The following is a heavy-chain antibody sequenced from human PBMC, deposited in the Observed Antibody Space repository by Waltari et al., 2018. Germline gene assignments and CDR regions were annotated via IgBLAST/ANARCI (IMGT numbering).Heavy chain of an antibody. J-gene: IGHJ4*02. D-gene: IGHD3-3*01. Sequence: VRLAQSRAEVRKPGTTLKISGRVSGFRFGPIYVPWVRQVPEKGLEWVGRVDPGEGRTLYAETSQGRVTIAAEPSTKIVHLEVRGLRLEDAAVYYCAVSEVGEYFEKWGQGTLVTVSS. CDR2: VDPGEGRT. CDR1: GFRFGPIY. CDR3: AVSEVGEYFEK. V-gene: IGHV1-69-2*01.